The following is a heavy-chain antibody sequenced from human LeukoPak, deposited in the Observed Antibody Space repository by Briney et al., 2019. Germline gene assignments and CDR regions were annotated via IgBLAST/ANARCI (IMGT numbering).Heavy chain of an antibody. V-gene: IGHV3-74*01. J-gene: IGHJ5*02. Sequence: PGGSLRLSCAASGFTFSSYWMHWVRQAPGKGLVWVSRINSDESSTSYADSVKGRFTISRDNAKNTLYLQMNSLRAEDTAVYYCVREGIVVGRYWFDPWGQGTLVTVSS. CDR2: INSDESST. CDR1: GFTFSSYW. D-gene: IGHD2-2*01. CDR3: VREGIVVGRYWFDP.